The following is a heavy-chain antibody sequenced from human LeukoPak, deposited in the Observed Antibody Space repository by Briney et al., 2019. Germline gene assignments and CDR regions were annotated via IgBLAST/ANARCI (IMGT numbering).Heavy chain of an antibody. D-gene: IGHD6-19*01. Sequence: SETLSLTCTLSSDSITMYYWNWIRQPPRQGLHWGGYIYSSGTINYKPYLKSRVTISVDTSKIQFSLRLSSVNAADAAVYYCARSDRYLNLDNRGQGTLVTVSA. V-gene: IGHV4-59*01. CDR2: IYSSGTI. CDR1: SDSITMYY. J-gene: IGHJ4*02. CDR3: ARSDRYLNLDN.